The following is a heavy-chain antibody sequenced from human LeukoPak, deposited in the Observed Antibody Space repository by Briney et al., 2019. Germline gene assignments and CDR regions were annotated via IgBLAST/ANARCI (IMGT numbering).Heavy chain of an antibody. CDR3: ARAHGFGGYKYYFDY. J-gene: IGHJ4*02. Sequence: SETLSLTCAVFGGSFSGYYWSCIRQTPGKGLEWIGEINHSGSTHYNPSLKSRVTISADTSKNQFSLKLTSVTAADAAVYYCARAHGFGGYKYYFDYWGQGTQVTVSS. D-gene: IGHD5-12*01. CDR1: GGSFSGYY. CDR2: INHSGST. V-gene: IGHV4-34*01.